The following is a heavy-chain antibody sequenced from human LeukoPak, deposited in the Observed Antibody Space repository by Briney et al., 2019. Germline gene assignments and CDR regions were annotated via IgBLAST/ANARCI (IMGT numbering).Heavy chain of an antibody. CDR3: ARESMVEPPYYYYYMDV. J-gene: IGHJ6*03. CDR2: IYTSGST. Sequence: SETLSLTCTVSGGSISSGSYYWSWIRQPAGKGLEWIGRIYTSGSTDYNPSLKSRVTISVDTSKNQFSLKLSSVTAADTAVYYCARESMVEPPYYYYYMDVWGKGTTVTVSS. CDR1: GGSISSGSYY. V-gene: IGHV4-61*02. D-gene: IGHD3-10*01.